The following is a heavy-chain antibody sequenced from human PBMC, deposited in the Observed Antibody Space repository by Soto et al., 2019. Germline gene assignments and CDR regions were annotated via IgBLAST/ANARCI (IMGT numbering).Heavy chain of an antibody. CDR3: ASPITGTTEGEYYGMDV. CDR2: IYPGDSDT. Sequence: PGESLKISCKGSGYSFTSYWIGWVRQMPGKGLEWMGIIYPGDSDTRYSPSFQGQVTISADKSISTAYLQWSSLKASDTAMYYCASPITGTTEGEYYGMDVWGQGTTVTVSS. D-gene: IGHD1-7*01. J-gene: IGHJ6*02. CDR1: GYSFTSYW. V-gene: IGHV5-51*01.